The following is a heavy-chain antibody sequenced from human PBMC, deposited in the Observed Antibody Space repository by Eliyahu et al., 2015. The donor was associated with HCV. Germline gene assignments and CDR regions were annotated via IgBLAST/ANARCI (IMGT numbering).Heavy chain of an antibody. Sequence: QVTLKESGPVLVKPTETLTLTCSVSGFSLNNPRMGVSWIRQPPGKALEWLAHIFSNDEKSYITSLKSRLTISKDTSKSQVVLTMTNMDPVDTATYYCARRMLEWSDYYSGWFDPWGQGTLVTVSS. CDR1: GFSLNNPRMG. D-gene: IGHD3-3*01. J-gene: IGHJ5*02. V-gene: IGHV2-26*01. CDR2: IFSNDEK. CDR3: ARRMLEWSDYYSGWFDP.